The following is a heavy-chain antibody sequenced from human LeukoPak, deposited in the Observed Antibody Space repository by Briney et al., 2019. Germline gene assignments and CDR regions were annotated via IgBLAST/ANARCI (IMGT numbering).Heavy chain of an antibody. V-gene: IGHV4-34*01. CDR2: INHSGST. D-gene: IGHD2-15*01. CDR1: GGSFSGYY. CDR3: ASNCSGGSCCRTYYYGMDV. J-gene: IGHJ6*04. Sequence: SETLSLTCAVYGGSFSGYYWSWIRQPPGKGLEWMGEINHSGSTNYNPSIKSRVTISVDTSKNQLSLKLSSVTAADTAVYYCASNCSGGSCCRTYYYGMDVWGKGTTVTVSS.